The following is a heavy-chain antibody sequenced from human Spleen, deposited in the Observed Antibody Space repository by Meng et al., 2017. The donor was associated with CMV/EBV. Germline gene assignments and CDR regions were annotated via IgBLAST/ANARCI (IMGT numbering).Heavy chain of an antibody. V-gene: IGHV3-23*01. CDR3: AKSPKSRTMAGTTKPPRWHMSSVTPAYYYYGVDV. Sequence: GESLKISCAASGFTFSSYAMNWVRQAPGKGLEWVSSISGSGGSTYYADSVKGRFTISRDNSKNTLNLQMNSLRAEDTAVYYCAKSPKSRTMAGTTKPPRWHMSSVTPAYYYYGVDVWGQGTTVTVSS. CDR1: GFTFSSYA. CDR2: ISGSGGST. J-gene: IGHJ6*02. D-gene: IGHD4-23*01.